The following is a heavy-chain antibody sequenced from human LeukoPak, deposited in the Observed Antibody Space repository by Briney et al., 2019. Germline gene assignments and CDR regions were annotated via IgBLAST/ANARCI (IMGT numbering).Heavy chain of an antibody. CDR2: IFPSGGEI. CDR3: ATYRQVLLPFES. D-gene: IGHD2-8*02. Sequence: GALRLSCAASGFTFSSYDMSWVRQAPGKGLEWVSSIFPSGGEIHYADSVRGQFTISRDNSKSTLSLQMNSLRAEDTAIYYCATYRQVLLPFESWGQGTLVTVSS. J-gene: IGHJ4*02. CDR1: GFTFSSYD. V-gene: IGHV3-23*01.